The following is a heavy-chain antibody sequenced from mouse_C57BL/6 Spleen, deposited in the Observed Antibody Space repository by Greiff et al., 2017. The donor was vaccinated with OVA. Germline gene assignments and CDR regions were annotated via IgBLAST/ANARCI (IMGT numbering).Heavy chain of an antibody. Sequence: EVKVVESGGGLVQPGGSLSLSCAASGFTFTDYYMSWVRQPPGKALEWLGFIRNKANGYTTEYSASVKGRFTISRDNSQSILYLQMNALRAEDSATYYCARYAYGNSDVWGTGTTVTVSS. J-gene: IGHJ1*03. V-gene: IGHV7-3*01. D-gene: IGHD2-1*01. CDR2: IRNKANGYTT. CDR1: GFTFTDYY. CDR3: ARYAYGNSDV.